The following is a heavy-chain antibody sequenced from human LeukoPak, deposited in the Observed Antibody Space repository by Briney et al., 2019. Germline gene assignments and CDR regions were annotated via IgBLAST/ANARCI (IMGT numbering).Heavy chain of an antibody. D-gene: IGHD6-13*01. CDR1: GYTFTGYY. V-gene: IGHV1-2*04. CDR2: INPNSGGT. J-gene: IGHJ6*03. Sequence: ASVKVSCKASGYTFTGYYMHWVRQAPGQGLEWMGWINPNSGGTNYAQKFQGWVTMTRDTSISTAYMELSRLRSDDTAVYYCAGDRELVRRIVMDVWGKGTTVTVSS. CDR3: AGDRELVRRIVMDV.